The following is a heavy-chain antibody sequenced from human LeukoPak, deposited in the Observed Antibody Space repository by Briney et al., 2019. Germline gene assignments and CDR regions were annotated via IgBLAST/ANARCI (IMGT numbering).Heavy chain of an antibody. V-gene: IGHV1-2*02. CDR3: ARGDDSSGYYYSRFDP. Sequence: ASVKVSCKASGYTFTGYYMHWVRQAPGQGLEWMGWINPNSGGTNYAQKFQGRVTMTRDTSISTAYMELSRPRSDDTAVYYCARGDDSSGYYYSRFDPWGQGTLVTVSS. D-gene: IGHD3-22*01. CDR1: GYTFTGYY. CDR2: INPNSGGT. J-gene: IGHJ5*02.